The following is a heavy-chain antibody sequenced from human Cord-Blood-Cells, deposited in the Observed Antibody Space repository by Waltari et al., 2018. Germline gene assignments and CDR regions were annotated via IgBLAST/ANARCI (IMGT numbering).Heavy chain of an antibody. CDR2: INHSGST. J-gene: IGHJ4*02. Sequence: QVQLQQWGAGLLKPSETLSLTCAVYGGSFSGYYWSWIRQPPGKGREWIGEINHSGSTNDNPSRKSRVTISVGTSKNQFSLKLSSVTAADTAVYYCASGGAYYDILTGYYYWGQGTLVTVSS. CDR3: ASGGAYYDILTGYYY. D-gene: IGHD3-9*01. CDR1: GGSFSGYY. V-gene: IGHV4-34*01.